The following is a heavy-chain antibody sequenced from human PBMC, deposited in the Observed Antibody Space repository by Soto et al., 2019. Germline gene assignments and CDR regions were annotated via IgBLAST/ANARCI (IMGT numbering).Heavy chain of an antibody. J-gene: IGHJ1*01. CDR2: IVVGSGNT. CDR1: GFTFTSSA. CDR3: AAWVVVISPEYFQH. D-gene: IGHD3-22*01. Sequence: SVKVSCKASGFTFTSSAVQWVRQARGQRLEWIGWIVVGSGNTNYAQKFQERVTITRDMSTSTAYMELSSLRSEDTAVYYCAAWVVVISPEYFQHWGQGTLVTVYS. V-gene: IGHV1-58*01.